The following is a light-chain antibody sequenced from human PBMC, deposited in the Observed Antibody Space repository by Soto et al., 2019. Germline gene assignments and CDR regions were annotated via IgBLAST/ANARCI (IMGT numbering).Light chain of an antibody. J-gene: IGKJ1*01. CDR1: QDIGSH. V-gene: IGKV1-9*01. Sequence: DIQMTQSPSSRSASVGDRVTINCRASQDIGSHLAWYQQQPGKAPKLLIFGASTLQSGVPSRFSGSGYGTEFTLTIGSIQPDDVVSHSCKVSARLLEEFAEGTKVDIK. CDR3: KVSARLLEE. CDR2: GAS.